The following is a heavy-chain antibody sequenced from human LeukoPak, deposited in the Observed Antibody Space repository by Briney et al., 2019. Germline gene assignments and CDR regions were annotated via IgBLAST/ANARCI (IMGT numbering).Heavy chain of an antibody. Sequence: PSVKVSCKASGYTFTGYYMHWVRPAPGQGLEWMGWINPNSGGTNYAQQFQGRVTMTRDTSISTAYTELSRLRSDDTAVYYCARDRGVRGVMVVRSYMDAWGKGTTVTVSS. CDR1: GYTFTGYY. CDR2: INPNSGGT. J-gene: IGHJ6*03. D-gene: IGHD3-10*01. V-gene: IGHV1-2*02. CDR3: ARDRGVRGVMVVRSYMDA.